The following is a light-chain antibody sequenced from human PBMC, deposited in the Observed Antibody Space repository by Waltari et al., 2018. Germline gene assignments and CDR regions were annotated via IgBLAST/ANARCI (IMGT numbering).Light chain of an antibody. CDR3: CSHAGASSPYV. CDR1: SSDVGSYNL. CDR2: EVR. V-gene: IGLV2-23*02. Sequence: QSALTQPASVSGSPGQSITISCTGTSSDVGSYNLVSWYQQHPGKAPKAIIYEVRKAPSWVSDPFFGSKSGNTASLTISGLQAEDEADYYCCSHAGASSPYVFGTGTKVTVL. J-gene: IGLJ1*01.